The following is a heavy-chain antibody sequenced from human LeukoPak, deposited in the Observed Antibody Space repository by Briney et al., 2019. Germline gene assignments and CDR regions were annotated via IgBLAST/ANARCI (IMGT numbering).Heavy chain of an antibody. CDR1: GFTFSTYA. CDR3: ARDGGCSGGSCYSGY. V-gene: IGHV3-23*01. Sequence: GGSLRLSCAASGFTFSTYAMSWVRQAPGKGLEWVSGISGSGDRTYYADSVKGRFTISRDNPKKTLFLLMNSLRAEDTAVYYCARDGGCSGGSCYSGYWGQGTLVTVSS. CDR2: ISGSGDRT. J-gene: IGHJ4*02. D-gene: IGHD2-15*01.